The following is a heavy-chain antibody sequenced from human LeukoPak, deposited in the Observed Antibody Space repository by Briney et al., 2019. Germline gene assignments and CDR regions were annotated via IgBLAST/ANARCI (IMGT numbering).Heavy chain of an antibody. CDR3: AKDIAYYYDSSGFDY. CDR2: ISWDGGST. V-gene: IGHV3-43D*03. D-gene: IGHD3-22*01. Sequence: GGSLRLSRAASGFTFDDYAMHWVRQAPGKGLEWVSLISWDGGSTYYADSVKGRFTISRDNSKNSLYLQMNSLRAEDTALYYCAKDIAYYYDSSGFDYWGQGTLVTVSS. CDR1: GFTFDDYA. J-gene: IGHJ4*02.